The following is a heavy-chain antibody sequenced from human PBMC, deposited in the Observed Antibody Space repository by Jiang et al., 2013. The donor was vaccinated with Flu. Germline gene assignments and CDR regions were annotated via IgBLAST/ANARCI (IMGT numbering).Heavy chain of an antibody. D-gene: IGHD6-13*01. Sequence: GPGLVKPSETLSLTCTVSGGSISSYYWSWIRQPPGKGLEWIGYIYYSGSTNYNPSLKSRVTISVDTSKNQFSLKLSSVTAADTAVYYCARGTPLAAAGAPNDYWGQGTLVTVSS. CDR2: IYYSGST. CDR3: ARGTPLAAAGAPNDY. J-gene: IGHJ4*02. V-gene: IGHV4-59*01. CDR1: GGSISSYY.